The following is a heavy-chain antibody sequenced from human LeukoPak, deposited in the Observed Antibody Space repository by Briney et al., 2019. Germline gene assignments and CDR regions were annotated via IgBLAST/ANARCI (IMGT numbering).Heavy chain of an antibody. D-gene: IGHD3/OR15-3a*01. V-gene: IGHV1-18*01. CDR2: ISAYNGNT. Sequence: ASVKVSCKASGYTFTSYGISWVRQAPGQGLEWMGWISAYNGNTNYAQKLQGRVTMTTDTSTSTVYMELSSLRSEDTAVYYCARDGLDHYYYYMDVWGKGTTVTISS. CDR1: GYTFTSYG. CDR3: ARDGLDHYYYYMDV. J-gene: IGHJ6*03.